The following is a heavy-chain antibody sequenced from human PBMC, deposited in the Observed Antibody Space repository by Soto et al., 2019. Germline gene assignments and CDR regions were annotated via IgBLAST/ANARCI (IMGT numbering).Heavy chain of an antibody. CDR3: AREGGRGVAARKNWFDP. CDR2: IYYSGNT. J-gene: IGHJ5*02. D-gene: IGHD6-13*01. CDR1: GGSISSGGYY. V-gene: IGHV4-31*03. Sequence: SETLSLTCTVSGGSISSGGYYWNWIRQHPGKGLEWIGYIYYSGNTYYNPSLKSRVTISVDTSKNQFSLKLSSVTAAGTAVYYCAREGGRGVAARKNWFDPWGQGTLVTVSS.